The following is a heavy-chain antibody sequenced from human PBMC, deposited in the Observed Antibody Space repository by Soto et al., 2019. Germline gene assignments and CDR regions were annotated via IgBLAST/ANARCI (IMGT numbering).Heavy chain of an antibody. D-gene: IGHD3-22*01. J-gene: IGHJ1*01. Sequence: SETLSLTCTVSGGSISSDDYYWSWIRQAPGRGLEWIGYIHSRGSIYYNPSLKSRATMSIDTAGNQFSLKVSSVTVADTAVYYCARDLDGLHDDTSGPFPRPGWGQGTLVTVSS. CDR1: GGSISSDDYY. V-gene: IGHV4-30-4*01. CDR3: ARDLDGLHDDTSGPFPRPG. CDR2: IHSRGSI.